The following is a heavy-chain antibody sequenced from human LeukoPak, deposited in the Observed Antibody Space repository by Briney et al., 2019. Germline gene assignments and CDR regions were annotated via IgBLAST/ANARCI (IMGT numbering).Heavy chain of an antibody. CDR1: GFTFNNYG. Sequence: PGGSLRLSCAASGFTFNNYGMHWVRQAPGKGLEWVGRIKAKPHGGTTDYAAPVKGRFTISRDDSKNTLYLQMNSLKTEDTAVYYCTTDGVGIEGATFDYWGQGTLVTVSS. J-gene: IGHJ4*02. V-gene: IGHV3-15*01. D-gene: IGHD1-26*01. CDR3: TTDGVGIEGATFDY. CDR2: IKAKPHGGTT.